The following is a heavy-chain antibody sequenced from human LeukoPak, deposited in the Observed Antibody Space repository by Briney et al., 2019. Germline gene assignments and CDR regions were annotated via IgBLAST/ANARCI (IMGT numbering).Heavy chain of an antibody. J-gene: IGHJ4*02. V-gene: IGHV4-39*07. Sequence: SETLSLTCTVSGGSVSSSSYYWGWIRQPPGKGLEWIGSIYYSGSTYYNPSLKSRVTISVDTSKNQFSLKLSSVTAADTAVYYCARVSVTMVGYWGQGTLVTVSS. D-gene: IGHD4-23*01. CDR2: IYYSGST. CDR1: GGSVSSSSYY. CDR3: ARVSVTMVGY.